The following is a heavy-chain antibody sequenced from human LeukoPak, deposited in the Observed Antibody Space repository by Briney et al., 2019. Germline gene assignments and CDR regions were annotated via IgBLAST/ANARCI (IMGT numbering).Heavy chain of an antibody. D-gene: IGHD1-26*01. V-gene: IGHV1-18*01. J-gene: IGHJ4*02. Sequence: ASVKVSCKASGYTFTSFGISWVRQAPGQGLEWMGWISAYNGNTNYAQKFQGRVTLTTDTSTSTAHMELRSLRSDDTAVYYCARDQVVGATAGTLDYWGQGTLVTVSS. CDR1: GYTFTSFG. CDR2: ISAYNGNT. CDR3: ARDQVVGATAGTLDY.